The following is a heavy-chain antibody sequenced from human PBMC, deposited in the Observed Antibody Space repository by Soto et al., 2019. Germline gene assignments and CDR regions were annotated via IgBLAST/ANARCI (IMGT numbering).Heavy chain of an antibody. CDR1: GYIFSNYW. Sequence: GESLKISCNGSGYIFSNYWIGWVRQMAGKGLEWMGIIYAGDSATKYSPSFQGQVTISADKSISTAYLHWSSLEASDTAIYYCATLSYYNSYSGFDFWAQGTLVTVSS. J-gene: IGHJ4*02. V-gene: IGHV5-51*01. D-gene: IGHD3-10*01. CDR2: IYAGDSAT. CDR3: ATLSYYNSYSGFDF.